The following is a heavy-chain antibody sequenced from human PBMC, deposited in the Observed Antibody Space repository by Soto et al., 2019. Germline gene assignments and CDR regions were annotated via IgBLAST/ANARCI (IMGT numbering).Heavy chain of an antibody. CDR3: ARDYGDYVKAFDI. J-gene: IGHJ3*02. CDR1: GFTFSNYW. CDR2: IKQDGSEK. V-gene: IGHV3-7*01. Sequence: GGSLRLSCAASGFTFSNYWMSWVRQAPGKGLEWVANIKQDGSEKYYVDSVKGRFTISRDNAKNSLYLQMNSLRAEDTAVYYCARDYGDYVKAFDIWGQGTMVTVSS. D-gene: IGHD4-17*01.